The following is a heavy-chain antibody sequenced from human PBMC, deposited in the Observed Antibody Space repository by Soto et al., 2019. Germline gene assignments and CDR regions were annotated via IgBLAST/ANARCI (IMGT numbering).Heavy chain of an antibody. Sequence: QVQLQQWGAGLLKPSETLSLTCAVYGGSFSGYYWSWIRQPPGKGLEWIGEINHSGSTNYNPSLKSRVTISVDTSKNQFSLKLSSVTAADTAVYYCARALWPQYSSSWYSGSNWFDPWGQGTLVTVSS. CDR1: GGSFSGYY. D-gene: IGHD6-13*01. V-gene: IGHV4-34*01. J-gene: IGHJ5*02. CDR3: ARALWPQYSSSWYSGSNWFDP. CDR2: INHSGST.